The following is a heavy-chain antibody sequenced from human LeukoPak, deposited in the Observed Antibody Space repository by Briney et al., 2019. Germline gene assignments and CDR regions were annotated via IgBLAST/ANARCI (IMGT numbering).Heavy chain of an antibody. D-gene: IGHD2-15*01. CDR1: GFAFSNYW. CDR3: ARDSGPYCSGGSCYPPY. CDR2: INTDGSTT. J-gene: IGHJ4*02. V-gene: IGHV3-74*01. Sequence: AGGSLRLSCAASGFAFSNYWMHWVRQGPGKGLVWVSRINTDGSTTHNADFVKGRFSVSRDNAKNTLYLQMNSLRAEDTAVYYCARDSGPYCSGGSCYPPYWGQGTLVTVSS.